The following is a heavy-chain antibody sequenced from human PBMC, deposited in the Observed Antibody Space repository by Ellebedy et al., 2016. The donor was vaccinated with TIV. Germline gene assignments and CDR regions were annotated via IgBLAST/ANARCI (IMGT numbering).Heavy chain of an antibody. Sequence: GGSLRLSCAASGFTFSDYYMSWIRQAPGKGLEWVTNIKQDGGDKYYMDSVKGRFTISRDNAKNSLYLQMNSLRAEDTAVYFCARGPATIFGVVKPLDYWGQGTLVTVSS. D-gene: IGHD3-3*01. V-gene: IGHV3-7*01. J-gene: IGHJ4*02. CDR1: GFTFSDYY. CDR3: ARGPATIFGVVKPLDY. CDR2: IKQDGGDK.